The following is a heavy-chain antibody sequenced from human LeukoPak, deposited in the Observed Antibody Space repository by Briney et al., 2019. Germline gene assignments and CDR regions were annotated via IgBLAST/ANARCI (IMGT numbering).Heavy chain of an antibody. D-gene: IGHD2-15*01. CDR2: IYYSGST. CDR1: GGSISSYY. Sequence: PSETLSLTCTVSGGSISSYYWSWIRQPPGKGLEWIGYIYYSGSTNYNPSLKSRVTISVDTSKNQFSLKLSSVTAADTAVYYCAREIVVVAKLKAWFDPWGQGTLVTVSS. V-gene: IGHV4-59*12. J-gene: IGHJ5*02. CDR3: AREIVVVAKLKAWFDP.